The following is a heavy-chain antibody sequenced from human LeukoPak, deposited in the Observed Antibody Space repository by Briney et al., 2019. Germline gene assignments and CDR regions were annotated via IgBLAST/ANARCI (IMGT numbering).Heavy chain of an antibody. Sequence: PGRSLRPSCTPSGFTFNTYGMHWVRQAPGKGLEWLATIKQDGTETPYSDSVKGRLSIFRDNDKNSLYLQINSLRGEDTAVYYCARGGGWDQLLCHSWGQGTLLTVSS. CDR3: ARGGGWDQLLCHS. J-gene: IGHJ4*02. D-gene: IGHD2-2*01. CDR2: IKQDGTET. CDR1: GFTFNTYG. V-gene: IGHV3-7*01.